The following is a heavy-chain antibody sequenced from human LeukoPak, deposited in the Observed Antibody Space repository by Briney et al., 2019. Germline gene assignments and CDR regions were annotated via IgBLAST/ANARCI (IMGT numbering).Heavy chain of an antibody. CDR3: ARQVGSSRIDY. Sequence: SETLSLTCTVSGGSITTYYWSWIRQSPGKGLEWIGYIYPGGTTSYNPSLTSRVTISLDRSRSQFSLKLGSVTAADTAVYYCARQVGSSRIDYWGQGTLVTVSS. V-gene: IGHV4-59*08. CDR2: IYPGGTT. CDR1: GGSITTYY. J-gene: IGHJ4*02. D-gene: IGHD1-26*01.